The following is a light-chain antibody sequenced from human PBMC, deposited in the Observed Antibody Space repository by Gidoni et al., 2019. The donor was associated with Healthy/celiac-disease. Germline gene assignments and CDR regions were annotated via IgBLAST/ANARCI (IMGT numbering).Light chain of an antibody. CDR3: QQSYSTPFT. CDR1: QSISSY. J-gene: IGKJ3*01. V-gene: IGKV1-39*01. CDR2: AAS. Sequence: DIQMTQSPSSLSASVGDRVTITCRASQSISSYLNWYQQKPGKAPKLLIYAASSLQSGVPSRFSGSGSRTDFTLTISSLQPEDCATYYCQQSYSTPFTFGPGTKVDIK.